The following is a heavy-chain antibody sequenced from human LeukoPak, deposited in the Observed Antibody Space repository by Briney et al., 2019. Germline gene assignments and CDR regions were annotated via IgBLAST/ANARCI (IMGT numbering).Heavy chain of an antibody. Sequence: GGSLRLSCAASGFTFRSYAMTWVRQAPGKGLEWVAVIWYDGSNKYYADSVKGRFTISRDNSKNTLYLQMNSLRAEDTAVYYCARDTCSSTSCRNYYGMDVWGQGTTVTVSS. V-gene: IGHV3-33*08. J-gene: IGHJ6*02. CDR3: ARDTCSSTSCRNYYGMDV. CDR1: GFTFRSYA. D-gene: IGHD2-2*01. CDR2: IWYDGSNK.